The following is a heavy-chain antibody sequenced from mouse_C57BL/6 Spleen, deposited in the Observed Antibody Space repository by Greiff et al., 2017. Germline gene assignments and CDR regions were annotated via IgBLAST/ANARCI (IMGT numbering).Heavy chain of an antibody. J-gene: IGHJ1*03. CDR1: GYSITSGYY. CDR3: ARRDYYGSSLYWYFDV. CDR2: ISYDGSN. Sequence: EVQLQQSGPGLVKPSQSLSLTCSVTGYSITSGYYWNWIRQFPGNKLEWMGYISYDGSNNYNPSLKNRISITRDTSKNQFFLKLNSVTTEDTATYYCARRDYYGSSLYWYFDVWGTGTTVTVSS. V-gene: IGHV3-6*01. D-gene: IGHD1-1*01.